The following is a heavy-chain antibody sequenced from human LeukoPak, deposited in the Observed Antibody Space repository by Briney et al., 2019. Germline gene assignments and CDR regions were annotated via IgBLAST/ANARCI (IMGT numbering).Heavy chain of an antibody. CDR1: GFTFSRYS. V-gene: IGHV3-48*02. J-gene: IGHJ4*02. Sequence: HPGGSLRLSCAASGFTFSRYSMNWVRQAPGKGLEWVSYISSSSTRYYADSVKGRFTISRDNAKNSLYLQMNSLRDEDTAVYYCARELYEFWSGRFDYWGQGTLVTVSS. CDR2: ISSSSTR. D-gene: IGHD3-3*01. CDR3: ARELYEFWSGRFDY.